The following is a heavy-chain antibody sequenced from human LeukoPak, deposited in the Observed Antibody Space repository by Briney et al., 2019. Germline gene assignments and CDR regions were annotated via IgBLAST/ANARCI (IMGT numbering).Heavy chain of an antibody. CDR2: ISSSSYI. J-gene: IGHJ4*02. D-gene: IGHD3-10*01. CDR1: GFTFSSYS. CDR3: ASFRTGRTMVRGVTYDY. V-gene: IGHV3-21*01. Sequence: PGGSLRLSCAASGFTFSSYSMNWVRQAPGKGLEWVSSISSSSYIYYADSVKGRFTISRDNAKNSLYLQMNSLRAEDTAVYYCASFRTGRTMVRGVTYDYWGQGTLVTVSS.